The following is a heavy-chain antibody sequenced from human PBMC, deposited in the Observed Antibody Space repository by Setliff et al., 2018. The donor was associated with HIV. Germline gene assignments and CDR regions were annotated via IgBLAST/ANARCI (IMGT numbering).Heavy chain of an antibody. Sequence: PSETLSLTCTVSGGSISSFYWSWIRQPPGKGLEWIGEISYSGSTNYNPSLKSRVTISIDTSKNQFSLRLYSVTAADTAVYYCASFELSTTSSAYWGQGALVTVSS. V-gene: IGHV4-34*01. CDR2: ISYSGST. CDR3: ASFELSTTSSAY. CDR1: GGSISSFY. D-gene: IGHD6-6*01. J-gene: IGHJ4*02.